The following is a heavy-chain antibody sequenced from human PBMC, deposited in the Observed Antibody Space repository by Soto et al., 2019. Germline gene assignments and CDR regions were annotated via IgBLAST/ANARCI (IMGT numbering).Heavy chain of an antibody. D-gene: IGHD3-22*01. Sequence: GESLKISCKGSGYSFTSYWIGWVRQMPGKGLEWMGIIYPGDSDTRCSPSFQGRVTISADKSISTAYLQWSSLKASDTAMYYCPRHLGYYYDSSGTHLDAFDIWGQAKMVTVSS. J-gene: IGHJ3*02. CDR3: PRHLGYYYDSSGTHLDAFDI. CDR1: GYSFTSYW. V-gene: IGHV5-51*01. CDR2: IYPGDSDT.